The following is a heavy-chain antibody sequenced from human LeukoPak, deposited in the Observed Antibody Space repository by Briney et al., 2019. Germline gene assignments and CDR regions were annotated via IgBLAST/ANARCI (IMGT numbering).Heavy chain of an antibody. J-gene: IGHJ6*03. Sequence: GGSLRLSCAASGFTFSSYEMNWVRQAPGKGLEWVSYISSSGSTIYYADSVKGRFTISRDNAKNSLYLQMNRLRAEDTAVYYCARDGGYGPRYYYYMDVWGKGTTVTVSS. V-gene: IGHV3-48*03. CDR3: ARDGGYGPRYYYYMDV. CDR2: ISSSGSTI. CDR1: GFTFSSYE. D-gene: IGHD3-16*01.